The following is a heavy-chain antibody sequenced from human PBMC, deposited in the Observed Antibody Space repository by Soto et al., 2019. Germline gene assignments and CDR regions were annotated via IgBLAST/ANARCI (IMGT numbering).Heavy chain of an antibody. CDR3: ARLEGLATISYYFDF. J-gene: IGHJ4*02. V-gene: IGHV4-39*01. CDR1: GGSISTSRSY. Sequence: PSETLSLTCSVSGGSISTSRSYWAWIRQPPGKGLEWLANIFYSGSTFYNPSLASRVTVSVDTSKNEFSLKLRSVTAADSAVYFCARLEGLATISYYFDFWGPGALVTVSS. D-gene: IGHD3-9*01. CDR2: IFYSGST.